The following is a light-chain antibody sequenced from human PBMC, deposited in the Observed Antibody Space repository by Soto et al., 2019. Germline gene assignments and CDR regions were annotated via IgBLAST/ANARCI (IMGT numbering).Light chain of an antibody. J-gene: IGKJ1*01. CDR2: GAS. V-gene: IGKV3D-20*02. Sequence: EIVLTQSPGTLSLSLGERATLSCRASQSVSNNYLAWYQQKPGQAPRLLIYGASNRATGIPDRFSGGGSGTDFTLTISSLEPEDFAVYYCQQRSNWPRTFGQGTKVDIK. CDR1: QSVSNNY. CDR3: QQRSNWPRT.